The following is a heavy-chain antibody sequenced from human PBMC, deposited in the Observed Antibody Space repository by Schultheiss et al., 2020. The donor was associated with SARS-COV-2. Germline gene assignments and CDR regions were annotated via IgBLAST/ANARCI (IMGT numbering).Heavy chain of an antibody. J-gene: IGHJ6*02. V-gene: IGHV4-4*07. CDR2: IYTSGST. CDR3: AGGPTWFHYYYALDV. CDR1: GGSISSYY. Sequence: SETLSLTCTVSGGSISSYYWSWIRQPAGKGLEWIGRIYTSGSTKYNPSLKSRVSISLDTSKDQFSLNLNSVIAADTAIYYCAGGPTWFHYYYALDVWGQGTPVTVSS. D-gene: IGHD3-10*01.